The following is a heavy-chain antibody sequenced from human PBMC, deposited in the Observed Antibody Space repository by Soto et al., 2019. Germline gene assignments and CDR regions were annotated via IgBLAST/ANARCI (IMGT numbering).Heavy chain of an antibody. V-gene: IGHV3-23*01. CDR3: ASNIVIAPAGPSPY. J-gene: IGHJ4*02. Sequence: GGSLRLSCSASGFTFSNYAMSWVRQAPGKGLEWVSTISGSGGSTYYADSVKGRFTISRDNSKNTLNMQMNSLRAEDTAVYYCASNIVIAPAGPSPYWGQGTLVTVSS. CDR1: GFTFSNYA. D-gene: IGHD2-2*01. CDR2: ISGSGGST.